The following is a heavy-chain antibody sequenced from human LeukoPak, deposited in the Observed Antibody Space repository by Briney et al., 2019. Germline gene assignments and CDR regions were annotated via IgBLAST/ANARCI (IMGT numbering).Heavy chain of an antibody. CDR1: GFTFSNAW. CDR2: IKSKTDGGTT. J-gene: IGHJ3*02. Sequence: SGGSLRLSCAASGFTFSNAWMSWVRQAPGKGLEWVGRIKSKTDGGTTDYAAPVKGRFTISRDDSKNTLYLQMNSLKTEDTAVYYCTTIAVAAFDAFDIWGQGTMVTVSS. V-gene: IGHV3-15*01. D-gene: IGHD6-19*01. CDR3: TTIAVAAFDAFDI.